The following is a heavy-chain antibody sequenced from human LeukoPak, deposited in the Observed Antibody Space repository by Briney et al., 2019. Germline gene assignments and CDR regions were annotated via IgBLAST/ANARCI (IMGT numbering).Heavy chain of an antibody. CDR3: ARGYCSGGSCYSVENWFDH. Sequence: ASVKVSCKAAGYTSTGYYMFWVRQAPGQGLEWMGRINPNSGGTNYAQKFQGRVTMTRETSSSTAYMELSRLREGGTAVYYCARGYCSGGSCYSVENWFDHWGQGTLVTVSS. CDR2: INPNSGGT. J-gene: IGHJ5*02. CDR1: GYTSTGYY. D-gene: IGHD2-15*01. V-gene: IGHV1-2*06.